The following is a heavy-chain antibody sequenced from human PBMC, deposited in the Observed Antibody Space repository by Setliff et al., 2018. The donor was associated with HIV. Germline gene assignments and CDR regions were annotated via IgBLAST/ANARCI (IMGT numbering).Heavy chain of an antibody. V-gene: IGHV1-2*06. CDR2: INPNSGGTA. CDR3: AREEYDRDF. Sequence: ASVKVSCKASGYTFTGSYMHWVRQAPGQGLEWMGRINPNSGGTANYAQRFQGRVTIIADESTSTAYLELTSLRSEDTAVYYCAREEYDRDFWGQGTKVTVSS. D-gene: IGHD3-22*01. J-gene: IGHJ3*01. CDR1: GYTFTGSY.